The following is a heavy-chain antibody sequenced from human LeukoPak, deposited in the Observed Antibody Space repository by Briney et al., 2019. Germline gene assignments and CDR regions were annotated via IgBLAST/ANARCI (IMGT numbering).Heavy chain of an antibody. CDR3: AKDKYGDHDGWFDP. CDR2: ISRWGDST. V-gene: IGHV3-23*01. D-gene: IGHD7-27*01. J-gene: IGHJ5*02. Sequence: GGSLRLSCAASGFTFSDYAMSWVRQAPGKGLEWVSGISRWGDSTYYADSVKGRFTISRDNSKNTLYVQMNSLRAEDTAVYYCAKDKYGDHDGWFDPWGQGTLVTVSS. CDR1: GFTFSDYA.